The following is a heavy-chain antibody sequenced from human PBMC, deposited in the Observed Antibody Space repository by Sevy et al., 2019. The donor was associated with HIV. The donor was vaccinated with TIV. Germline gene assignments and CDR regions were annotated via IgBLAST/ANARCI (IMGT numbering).Heavy chain of an antibody. V-gene: IGHV4-61*01. CDR1: GASVSSGSFF. D-gene: IGHD6-6*01. CDR3: ARDQAESSSTGGLDS. Sequence: SETLSLTCSVSGASVSSGSFFWTWIRQAPGKGLEWIGYIYYSGSTNYNPSLKSRVTFSVDTCKNQFSLKLRSVTAADTAVYYCARDQAESSSTGGLDSWGPGALVTVSS. CDR2: IYYSGST. J-gene: IGHJ4*02.